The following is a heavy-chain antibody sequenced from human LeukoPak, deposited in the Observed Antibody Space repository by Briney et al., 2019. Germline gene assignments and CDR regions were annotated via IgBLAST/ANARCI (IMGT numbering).Heavy chain of an antibody. CDR1: GYTFSNYG. CDR3: TREGANYGVTGDV. CDR2: ISGYNGNR. J-gene: IGHJ6*02. V-gene: IGHV1-18*01. Sequence: ASVKVSCKASGYTFSNYGLAWVRQAPGQGLECMGWISGYNGNRDYAQKVQARVTMTTDTSTSTAYMELRSLRSDDTAVYYCTREGANYGVTGDVWGQGTTVIVSS. D-gene: IGHD3-10*01.